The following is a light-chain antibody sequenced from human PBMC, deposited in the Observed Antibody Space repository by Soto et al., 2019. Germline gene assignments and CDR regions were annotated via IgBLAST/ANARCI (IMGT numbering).Light chain of an antibody. J-gene: IGLJ1*01. V-gene: IGLV2-14*01. Sequence: QSALTQPASVSGSPGQSITISCTGTSSDVGGYNYVSWYQPHPGKAPKLMIYEVSYRPSGVSNRFSASKSGNTASLTISGLQAEDEADYYCSSYTTSSTYVFGTGTKLTVL. CDR3: SSYTTSSTYV. CDR1: SSDVGGYNY. CDR2: EVS.